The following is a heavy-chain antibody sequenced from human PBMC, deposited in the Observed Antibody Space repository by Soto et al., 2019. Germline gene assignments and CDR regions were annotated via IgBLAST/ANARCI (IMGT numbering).Heavy chain of an antibody. CDR3: AVHLGQIYYTMEV. CDR2: ITGSVGRA. CDR1: GFTFSTFV. Sequence: ASLRLSCAASGFTFSTFVMSWVRHIPGKELHSVSGITGSVGRAYYADSVKGRFTISRVNSRNTLYLQQSRLRAEDTAMYYCAVHLGQIYYTMEVWAQGATVNVSS. V-gene: IGHV3-23*01. J-gene: IGHJ6*02.